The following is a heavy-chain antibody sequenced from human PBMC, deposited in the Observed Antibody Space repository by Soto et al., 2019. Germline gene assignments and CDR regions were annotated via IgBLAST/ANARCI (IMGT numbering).Heavy chain of an antibody. CDR2: INAYNGDT. CDR3: ARLGDVPSYYDGMDR. V-gene: IGHV1-18*01. D-gene: IGHD3-16*01. CDR1: GYTFTSYG. Sequence: QVQLVPSGAEVKKPGASVKVSCKASGYTFTSYGFSWVRQAPGHGLEWMGWINAYNGDTNYAQNLQGRGTMTTDTSTHTAYMARSSLRSDDTGGYYCARLGDVPSYYDGMDRSGQGTRVTVSS. J-gene: IGHJ6*02.